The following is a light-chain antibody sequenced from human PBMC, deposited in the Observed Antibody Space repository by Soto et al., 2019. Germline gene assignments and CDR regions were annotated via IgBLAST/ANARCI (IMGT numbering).Light chain of an antibody. Sequence: EIVLTQSPATLSLSPGERATLSCGASQSVPSTYLAWYQQKPGLAPRLLIYDVSSRATGVPDRFRGSGSGADFTLTITRLEPEDVAVYFCQQYGSSITFGQGTRLEIK. CDR2: DVS. CDR1: QSVPSTY. CDR3: QQYGSSIT. V-gene: IGKV3D-20*01. J-gene: IGKJ5*01.